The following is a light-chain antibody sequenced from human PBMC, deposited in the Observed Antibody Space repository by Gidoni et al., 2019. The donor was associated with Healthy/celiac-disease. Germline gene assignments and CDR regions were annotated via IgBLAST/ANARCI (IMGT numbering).Light chain of an antibody. V-gene: IGKV3-20*01. CDR1: QSVSSSY. Sequence: EIVLTQSPGTLSLSSGERATLSCRASQSVSSSYVAWYQQKPGQAPRLLIYGASSRATGIPDRFSGSGSGTDFTLTISRLEPEDFAVYYCQQYGSSPFTFGPGTKVDIK. CDR3: QQYGSSPFT. J-gene: IGKJ3*01. CDR2: GAS.